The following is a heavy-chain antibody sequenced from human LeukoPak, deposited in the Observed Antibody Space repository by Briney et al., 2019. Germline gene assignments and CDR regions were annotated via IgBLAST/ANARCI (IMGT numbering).Heavy chain of an antibody. CDR1: GFTFSTYA. V-gene: IGHV3-23*01. CDR3: ASRPRSTVVAPWDY. Sequence: PGGSLRLSCAASGFTFSTYAMAWVRRAPGKGLEWVSGISASGDTTYYRDSVKGRFIISKDYSKNTLYLQMNGLRAEDTALYYCASRPRSTVVAPWDYWGQGTLVTVSS. CDR2: ISASGDTT. D-gene: IGHD3-22*01. J-gene: IGHJ4*02.